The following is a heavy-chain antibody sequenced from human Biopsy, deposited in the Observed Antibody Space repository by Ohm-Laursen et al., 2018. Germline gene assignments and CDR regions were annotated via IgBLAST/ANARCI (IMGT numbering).Heavy chain of an antibody. CDR3: ATAAYAPPYFDL. V-gene: IGHV3-21*06. CDR2: ITGGGNYI. Sequence: SLRLSCTASGFTFSGYAMNWVRQAPGKGLEWVSSITGGGNYINYADSVRGRFTISRDNSKNSVYLVISSLRAEDTAVYFCATAAYAPPYFDLWGRGTVVTVSS. D-gene: IGHD4-17*01. CDR1: GFTFSGYA. J-gene: IGHJ4*02.